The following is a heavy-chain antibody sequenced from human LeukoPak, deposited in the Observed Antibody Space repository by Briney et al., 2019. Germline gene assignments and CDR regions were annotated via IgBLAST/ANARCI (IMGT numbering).Heavy chain of an antibody. J-gene: IGHJ6*03. CDR1: GYSFTSYW. D-gene: IGHD3-10*01. CDR2: IYPGDSDT. CDR3: ARLPMVRGVTYYYYYYMDV. Sequence: HGESLKISCKGSGYSFTSYWIGWVRQMPGKGLEWMGIIYPGDSDTRYSPSFQGQVTISADKSISTAYLQWSSLKASDTAMYYCARLPMVRGVTYYYYYYMDVWGKGTTVTVSS. V-gene: IGHV5-51*01.